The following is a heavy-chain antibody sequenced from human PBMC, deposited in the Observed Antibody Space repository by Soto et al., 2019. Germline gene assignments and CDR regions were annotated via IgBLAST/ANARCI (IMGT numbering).Heavy chain of an antibody. Sequence: GEALKISCKGSGGSFTSYWIAWVRQMPGKGLEWMGIIYPGDSDTRYSPSFQGQVTISADKSISTAYLQWSSLKASDTAMYYCATHTGYSSSWYFFDYWGQGTLVTVSS. CDR3: ATHTGYSSSWYFFDY. D-gene: IGHD6-13*01. V-gene: IGHV5-51*01. CDR2: IYPGDSDT. J-gene: IGHJ4*02. CDR1: GGSFTSYW.